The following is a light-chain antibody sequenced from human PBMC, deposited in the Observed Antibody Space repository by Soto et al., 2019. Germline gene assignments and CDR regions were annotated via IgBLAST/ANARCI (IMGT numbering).Light chain of an antibody. CDR2: DAA. V-gene: IGKV1-33*01. Sequence: DIQMTQSPSSLSASVGDRVTITCQASQDISNSINWYQQKPGKAPRLLIFDAASVEAGVPSRFSGGGSGTSFTFTINRLQPEDVGAYFCQHYADLPLTFGGGTKVAIQ. CDR1: QDISNS. CDR3: QHYADLPLT. J-gene: IGKJ4*01.